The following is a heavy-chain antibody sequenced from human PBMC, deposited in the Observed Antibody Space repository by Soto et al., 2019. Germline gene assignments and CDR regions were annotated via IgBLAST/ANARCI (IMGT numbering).Heavy chain of an antibody. D-gene: IGHD6-13*01. CDR2: ISSSTSHT. J-gene: IGHJ4*02. Sequence: QVQLMESGGGLVKPGGSLRLSCAVSGFTFSDYYMTWIRQAPGTGLEWVSYISSSTSHTNYADSVKGRFTISRDNAKNSLFLQMNSLRAEDTAVYYCARGRGAAADYFDFWGQGTLVTVSS. CDR1: GFTFSDYY. CDR3: ARGRGAAADYFDF. V-gene: IGHV3-11*05.